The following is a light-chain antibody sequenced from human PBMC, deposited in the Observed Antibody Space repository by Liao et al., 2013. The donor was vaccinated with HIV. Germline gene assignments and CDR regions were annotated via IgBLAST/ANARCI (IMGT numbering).Light chain of an antibody. CDR2: YDT. CDR3: QVWDSSSDHWG. Sequence: SFVLTQPPSVSVAPGKTASITCGGSNIGSKSVHWYQQKPGQAPVLVIYYDTERPSGVPERMSGSESGNTATLTISRVDAGDEADYYCQVWDSSSDHWGFGGGTKLTVL. V-gene: IGLV3-21*04. CDR1: NIGSKS. J-gene: IGLJ3*02.